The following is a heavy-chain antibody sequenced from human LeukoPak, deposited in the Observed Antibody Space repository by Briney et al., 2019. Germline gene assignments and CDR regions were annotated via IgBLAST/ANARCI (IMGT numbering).Heavy chain of an antibody. CDR3: ARGRTSYGDYVDFDY. V-gene: IGHV4-34*01. CDR1: GGSFSGYY. CDR2: INQSGST. J-gene: IGHJ4*02. Sequence: SGTLSLTCAVYGGSFSGYYWSWIRQAPGKGLEWIGEINQSGSTNYNPSLKSRVTISVDTSKNQFSLKLSSVTAADTAVYYCARGRTSYGDYVDFDYWGQGTLVTVSS. D-gene: IGHD4-17*01.